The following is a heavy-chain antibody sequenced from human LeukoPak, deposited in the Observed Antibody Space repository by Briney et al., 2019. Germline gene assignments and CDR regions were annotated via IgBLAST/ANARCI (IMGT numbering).Heavy chain of an antibody. CDR3: ARELVSDYYDSSGYYYNY. D-gene: IGHD3-22*01. CDR1: GFTFSTYG. Sequence: GGSLRLSCEASGFTFSTYGMHWVRQAPGQGLEWMGWINPNSGGTNYAQKFQGRVTMTRDTSISTAYMELSRLRSDDTAVYYCARELVSDYYDSSGYYYNYWGQGTLVTVSS. CDR2: INPNSGGT. V-gene: IGHV1-2*02. J-gene: IGHJ4*02.